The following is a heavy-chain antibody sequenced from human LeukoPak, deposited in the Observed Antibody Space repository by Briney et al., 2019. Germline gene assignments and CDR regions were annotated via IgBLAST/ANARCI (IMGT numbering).Heavy chain of an antibody. D-gene: IGHD3-16*01. J-gene: IGHJ6*02. V-gene: IGHV5-51*02. CDR3: ARMSQEGYYYYGMDV. CDR1: GYSFPTTW. CDR2: IYPGDSDT. Sequence: GESLKISCKGSGYSFPTTWSAWVGQMSGKGLEWMGSIYPGDSDTRYSPPFQGQVTISADKSISTAYLQWSSLKASDTAMYYCARMSQEGYYYYGMDVWGQGTTVTVSS.